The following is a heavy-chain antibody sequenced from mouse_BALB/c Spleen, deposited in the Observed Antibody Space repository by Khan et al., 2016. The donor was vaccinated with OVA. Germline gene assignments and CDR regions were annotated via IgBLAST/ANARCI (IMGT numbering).Heavy chain of an antibody. CDR1: GFSLTGYG. D-gene: IGHD1-1*02. V-gene: IGHV2-6-7*01. J-gene: IGHJ3*01. CDR2: IWSDGST. Sequence: VQLQESGPGLVAPSQSLSITCTVSGFSLTGYGVNWVRQPPGKDLEWLGMIWSDGSTDYNSALKSRLSINKDNSKSQVFLKMNNLQTDDTARYFCARELCLGGFAYWGQGTLVTVST. CDR3: ARELCLGGFAY.